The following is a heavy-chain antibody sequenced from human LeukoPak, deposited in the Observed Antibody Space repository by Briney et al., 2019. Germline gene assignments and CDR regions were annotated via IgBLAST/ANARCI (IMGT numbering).Heavy chain of an antibody. Sequence: GGSLRLSCAASGFTFSNYGMHWVRQAPGKGLEWVSVISCDGSNKYYADSVKGRFTISRDNSKNTLYLQMNSLRAEDTAMYYCAKNSGSTALWGQGTLVTVSS. CDR2: ISCDGSNK. J-gene: IGHJ4*02. D-gene: IGHD1-26*01. V-gene: IGHV3-30*18. CDR3: AKNSGSTAL. CDR1: GFTFSNYG.